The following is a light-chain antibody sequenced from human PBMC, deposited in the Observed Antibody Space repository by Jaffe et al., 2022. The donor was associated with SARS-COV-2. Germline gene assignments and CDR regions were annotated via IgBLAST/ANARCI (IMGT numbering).Light chain of an antibody. J-gene: IGLJ1*01. CDR1: SSNIGSIS. Sequence: QSVLTQPPSASGTPGQRVTISCSGSSSNIGSISVNWYQQLPGTAPKLLIYSNNQRPSGVPDRFSGSKSGTSASLAISGLQSEDEADYYCAAWDDSLNDYVFGTGTKVTVL. CDR3: AAWDDSLNDYV. CDR2: SNN. V-gene: IGLV1-44*01.